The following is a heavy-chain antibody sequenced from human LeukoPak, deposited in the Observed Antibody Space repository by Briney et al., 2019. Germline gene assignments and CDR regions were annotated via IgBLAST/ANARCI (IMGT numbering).Heavy chain of an antibody. J-gene: IGHJ4*02. Sequence: GRSLRLSCAASGFSFSYYSMHWVRQAPGKGLEWVAVISYDGSDKYYADSVKGRFTMSRDNSKNTLYLQMNSLRAEDTAVYYCARAGLYSYGWELRDFDYWGQGTLVTVSS. D-gene: IGHD1-26*01. CDR2: ISYDGSDK. V-gene: IGHV3-30-3*01. CDR1: GFSFSYYS. CDR3: ARAGLYSYGWELRDFDY.